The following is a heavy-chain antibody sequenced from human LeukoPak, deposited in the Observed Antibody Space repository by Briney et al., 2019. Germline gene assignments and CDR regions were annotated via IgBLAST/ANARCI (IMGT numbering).Heavy chain of an antibody. V-gene: IGHV1-69*05. CDR1: GGTFSSYA. CDR3: ARAPDEYSSSSNWFDP. J-gene: IGHJ5*02. D-gene: IGHD6-6*01. CDR2: IIPIFGTE. Sequence: SVKVSCEASGGTFSSYAISWVRQAPGQGLEWMGGIIPIFGTENYAQKFQGRVTITTDESTSTAYMELSSLRSEDTAVYYCARAPDEYSSSSNWFDPWGQGTLVTVSS.